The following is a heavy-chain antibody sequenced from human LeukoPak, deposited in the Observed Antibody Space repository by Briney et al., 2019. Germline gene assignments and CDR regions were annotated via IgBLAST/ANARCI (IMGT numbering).Heavy chain of an antibody. Sequence: SETLSLTCAVYGGSFSGYYWSWIRQPPGKGLEWIGEINHSGSTNYNPSLKSRVTISVDTSKNQFSLKLSSVTAADTAVYYWARVGEWELPNYYFDYWGQGTLVTVSS. CDR1: GGSFSGYY. J-gene: IGHJ4*02. V-gene: IGHV4-34*01. D-gene: IGHD1-26*01. CDR3: ARVGEWELPNYYFDY. CDR2: INHSGST.